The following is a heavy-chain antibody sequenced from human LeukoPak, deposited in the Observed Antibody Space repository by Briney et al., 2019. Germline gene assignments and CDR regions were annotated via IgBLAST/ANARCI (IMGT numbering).Heavy chain of an antibody. D-gene: IGHD2-2*01. V-gene: IGHV4-59*01. CDR2: IYYSGST. Sequence: SETLSLTCTVSGGSISSYYWSWIRQPPGKGPEWIGYIYYSGSTNYNPSLKSRVTISVDTSKNQFSLKLSSVTAADTAVYYCARVSGYCSSTSCLPAYNWFDPWGQGTLVTVSS. CDR3: ARVSGYCSSTSCLPAYNWFDP. J-gene: IGHJ5*02. CDR1: GGSISSYY.